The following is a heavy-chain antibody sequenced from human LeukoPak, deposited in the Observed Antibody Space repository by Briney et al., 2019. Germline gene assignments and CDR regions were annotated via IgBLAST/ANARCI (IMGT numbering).Heavy chain of an antibody. CDR2: IKQDGSEK. Sequence: PGGSLRLSCAASGFTFSSYWMSWARQAPGKGLEWVANIKQDGSEKYYVDSVKGRFTISRDNAKNSLYLQMNSLRAEDTAVYYCATEGGDFWSGYDKAFDYWGQGTLVTVSS. CDR1: GFTFSSYW. CDR3: ATEGGDFWSGYDKAFDY. J-gene: IGHJ4*02. D-gene: IGHD3-3*01. V-gene: IGHV3-7*01.